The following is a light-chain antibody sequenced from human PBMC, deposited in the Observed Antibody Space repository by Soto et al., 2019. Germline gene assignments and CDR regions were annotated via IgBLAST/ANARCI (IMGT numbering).Light chain of an antibody. CDR1: STNVGSYNF. CDR2: DVS. Sequence: QSVLTQPRSVSGSPGQSVTISCTGTSTNVGSYNFVSLYQQHPGKAPKFVIYDVSRRPSGVPDLFSGSRSDKTASLTISGLKAEDEADYYGCSTAGSYTLIFGGGTQLTVL. J-gene: IGLJ2*01. CDR3: CSTAGSYTLI. V-gene: IGLV2-11*01.